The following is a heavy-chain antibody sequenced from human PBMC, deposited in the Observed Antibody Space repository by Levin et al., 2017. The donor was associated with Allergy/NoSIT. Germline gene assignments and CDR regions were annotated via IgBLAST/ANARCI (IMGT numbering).Heavy chain of an antibody. D-gene: IGHD6-19*01. J-gene: IGHJ4*02. Sequence: SETLSLTCAVYGGSFSGYYWSWIRQPPGKGLEWIGEINHSGSTNYNPSLKSRVTISVDTSKNQFSLKLSSVTAADTAVYYCARAVAGIPDYWGQGTLVTVSS. CDR2: INHSGST. CDR3: ARAVAGIPDY. CDR1: GGSFSGYY. V-gene: IGHV4-34*01.